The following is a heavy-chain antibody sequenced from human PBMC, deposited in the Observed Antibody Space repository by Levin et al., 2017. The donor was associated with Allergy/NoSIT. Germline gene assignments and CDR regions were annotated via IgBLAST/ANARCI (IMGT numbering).Heavy chain of an antibody. Sequence: QTGESLKISCAASGFTFSSYAMSWVRQAPGKGLEWVSAISTSGTNTYYADSVKGRFTISRDNSKNTLYLQMNSLRAEDTAVYYCAKDGAGTYYGIDYWGQGTLVTVSS. CDR3: AKDGAGTYYGIDY. D-gene: IGHD1-26*01. CDR2: ISTSGTNT. CDR1: GFTFSSYA. J-gene: IGHJ4*02. V-gene: IGHV3-23*01.